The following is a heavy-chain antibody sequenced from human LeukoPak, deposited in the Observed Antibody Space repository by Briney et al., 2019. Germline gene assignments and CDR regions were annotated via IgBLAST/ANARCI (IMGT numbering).Heavy chain of an antibody. CDR1: AGTFSSYT. J-gene: IGHJ4*02. CDR3: AILREDCSSTSCLDY. CDR2: IIPILGIA. D-gene: IGHD2-2*01. V-gene: IGHV1-69*02. Sequence: ASVKVSCKASAGTFSSYTISWVRQAPGQGLEWLGRIIPILGIANYAQKFQGRVTITADKSTSTAYMELSSLRSEDTAVYYCAILREDCSSTSCLDYWGQGTLVTVSS.